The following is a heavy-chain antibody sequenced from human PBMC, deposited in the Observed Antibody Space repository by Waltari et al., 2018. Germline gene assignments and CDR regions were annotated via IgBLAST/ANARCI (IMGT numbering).Heavy chain of an antibody. V-gene: IGHV4-39*02. CDR1: GLSLSSSWYF. Sequence: QLHLQESGPGLVKSSETLSLTCSVSGLSLSSSWYFWGLLRLPPGWGLEWIGCSYYTGSVYHSPCLKSRVTISLDASRNSLSLRLTSVTAADTAVYFCASEADYDDGSGVYSHYFGSWGQGTRVTVAS. CDR3: ASEADYDDGSGVYSHYFGS. J-gene: IGHJ4*02. CDR2: SYYTGSV. D-gene: IGHD3-22*01.